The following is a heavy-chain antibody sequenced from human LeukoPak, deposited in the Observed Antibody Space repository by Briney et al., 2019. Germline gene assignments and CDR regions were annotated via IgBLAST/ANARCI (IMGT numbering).Heavy chain of an antibody. Sequence: GGSLRLSCAASGFTFSTYSMNWVRQAPGKGLEWVSYISSGSSTIYYADSVKGRFTISRDNAKNSLYLQMNSLRAEDTAVYYCAKSAGGSGYYRPLDYWGQGTLVTVSS. CDR3: AKSAGGSGYYRPLDY. V-gene: IGHV3-48*01. CDR1: GFTFSTYS. D-gene: IGHD3-22*01. CDR2: ISSGSSTI. J-gene: IGHJ4*02.